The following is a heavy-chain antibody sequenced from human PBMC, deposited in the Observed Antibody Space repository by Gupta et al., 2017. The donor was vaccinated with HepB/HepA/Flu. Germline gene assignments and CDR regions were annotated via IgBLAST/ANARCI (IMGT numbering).Heavy chain of an antibody. D-gene: IGHD2-2*01. V-gene: IGHV4-34*01. J-gene: IGHJ6*03. CDR3: ARGLGVVPLYYYYYMDV. CDR1: GGAFSGCY. CDR2: INHSGST. Sequence: QVQLQQSGAGLLKPSETLSLTCAVHGGAFSGCYWSWIRQPPGKGLEWIGVINHSGSTNYNPSLKSRVTISVDTSKNQFSLKLSSVTAADTAVYYCARGLGVVPLYYYYYMDVWGKGTTVTVSS.